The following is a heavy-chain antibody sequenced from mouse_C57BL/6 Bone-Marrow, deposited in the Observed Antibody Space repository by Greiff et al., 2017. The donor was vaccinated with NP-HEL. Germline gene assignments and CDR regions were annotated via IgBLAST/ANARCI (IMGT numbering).Heavy chain of an antibody. J-gene: IGHJ2*01. CDR2: IYPGDGDT. D-gene: IGHD1-1*01. V-gene: IGHV1-80*01. CDR1: GYAFSSYW. Sequence: QVQLKESGAELVKPGASVKISCKASGYAFSSYWMNWVKQRPGKGLEWIGQIYPGDGDTNYNGKFKGKATLTADKSSSTAYMQLSSLTSEDSAVYFCARGGTTVRGYYFDYWGQGTTLTVSS. CDR3: ARGGTTVRGYYFDY.